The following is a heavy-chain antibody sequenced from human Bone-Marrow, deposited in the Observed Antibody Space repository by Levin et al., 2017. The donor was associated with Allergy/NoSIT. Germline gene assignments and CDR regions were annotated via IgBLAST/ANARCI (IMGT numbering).Heavy chain of an antibody. CDR2: TNPDGTLK. V-gene: IGHV3-7*01. D-gene: IGHD6-25*01. Sequence: QPGGSLRLSCAASGFTFSVYWMSWARQAPGKGLEWVAYTNPDGTLKYYIDSVKGRFTISRDNARNSLFLQMNSLRGEDTAVYYCASADSARNSFDPWGHGVMVTVSS. CDR1: GFTFSVYW. CDR3: ASADSARNSFDP. J-gene: IGHJ5*02.